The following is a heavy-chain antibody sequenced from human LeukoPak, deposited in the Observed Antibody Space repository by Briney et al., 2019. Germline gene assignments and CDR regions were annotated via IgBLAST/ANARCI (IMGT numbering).Heavy chain of an antibody. CDR1: GYTSTGYY. J-gene: IGHJ3*02. V-gene: IGHV1-2*02. CDR3: AHIYCSGGSCYGTGNAFDI. CDR2: INPNSGGT. D-gene: IGHD2-15*01. Sequence: ASVKVSCKASGYTSTGYYMHWVRQAPGQGLERMGWINPNSGGTNYAQKFQGRVTMTRDTSISTAYMELSRLRSDDTAVYYCAHIYCSGGSCYGTGNAFDIWGQGTMVTVSS.